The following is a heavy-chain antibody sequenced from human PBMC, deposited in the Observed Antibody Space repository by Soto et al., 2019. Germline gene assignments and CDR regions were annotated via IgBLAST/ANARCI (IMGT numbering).Heavy chain of an antibody. V-gene: IGHV3-15*07. D-gene: IGHD2-15*01. CDR3: TTGSVEGV. CDR2: IKTNTEGGTT. J-gene: IGHJ6*02. CDR1: GLTISNAW. Sequence: ESGGGFIYPGGSLRLSCAASGLTISNAWMNWVRQAPGKGLEWVGRIKTNTEGGTTDYAAAVKDRVTVSRDDSKNTLYLQMNSLKTEDSAVYYCTTGSVEGVWGQGTTVPVSS.